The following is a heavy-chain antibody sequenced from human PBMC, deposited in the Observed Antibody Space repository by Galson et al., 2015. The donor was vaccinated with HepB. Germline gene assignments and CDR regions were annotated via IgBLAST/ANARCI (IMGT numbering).Heavy chain of an antibody. D-gene: IGHD3-22*01. CDR3: AREGRSRNYYDSSGYPTLDY. CDR2: IFGTA. J-gene: IGHJ4*02. V-gene: IGHV1-69*01. Sequence: IFGTANYAQKFQGRVTITADESTSTAYMELSSLRSEDTAVYYCAREGRSRNYYDSSGYPTLDYWGQGTLVTVSS.